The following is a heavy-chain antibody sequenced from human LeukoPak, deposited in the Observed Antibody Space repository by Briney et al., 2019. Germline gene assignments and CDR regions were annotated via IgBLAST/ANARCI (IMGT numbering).Heavy chain of an antibody. Sequence: GGPLRLSCTASGFTLTTYAMSWVPQAPGKGLEWVAAIKSSDNSAYYIDSVKGRFTTSRDNTKNTLFLQMSILRAEDTAIYYCAKVVGDFNFWGQGALVTVSS. CDR3: AKVVGDFNF. V-gene: IGHV3-23*01. CDR1: GFTLTTYA. D-gene: IGHD4-17*01. CDR2: IKSSDNSA. J-gene: IGHJ4*02.